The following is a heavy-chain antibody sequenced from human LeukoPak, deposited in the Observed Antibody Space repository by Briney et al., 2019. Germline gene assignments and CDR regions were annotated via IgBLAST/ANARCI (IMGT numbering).Heavy chain of an antibody. CDR1: GFTFSSYS. Sequence: PGGSLRLSCAASGFTFSSYSMNWVRQAPGKGLEWVSSISSSSSYIYYADSVKGRFTISRDNAKNSLYLQMNSLRAEDTAVYYCARDSNIVVVPAAVDAFDIWGQGTMVTVSS. D-gene: IGHD2-2*01. CDR3: ARDSNIVVVPAAVDAFDI. CDR2: ISSSSSYI. J-gene: IGHJ3*02. V-gene: IGHV3-21*01.